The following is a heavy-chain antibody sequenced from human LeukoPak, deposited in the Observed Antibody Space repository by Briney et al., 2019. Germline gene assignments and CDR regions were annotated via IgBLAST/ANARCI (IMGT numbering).Heavy chain of an antibody. CDR2: ISGTGSDT. CDR1: GLIFSSYV. Sequence: PGGSLRLSCAASGLIFSSYVMSWVRQAPGKGLEWVSTISGTGSDTYYTDSVKGRFTISRDNSKNTLYLQMNSLRAEDTAMYYCARDRGYFDNWGQGTLVTVSS. V-gene: IGHV3-23*01. CDR3: ARDRGYFDN. J-gene: IGHJ4*02.